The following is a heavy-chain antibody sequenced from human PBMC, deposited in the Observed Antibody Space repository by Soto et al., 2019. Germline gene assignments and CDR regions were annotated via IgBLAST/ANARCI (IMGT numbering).Heavy chain of an antibody. V-gene: IGHV3-9*01. D-gene: IGHD3-3*01. J-gene: IGHJ6*02. CDR2: ISWNSETT. CDR3: AKDEGCFWSVAKGGAYAYYGMDV. Sequence: SLRLSCAASCFSLNDHGMHWVRQRPGRGLEWVSGISWNSETTGYADSVKGRFTISRDNAKNSLDLQMNSLSAEDTAFYYCAKDEGCFWSVAKGGAYAYYGMDVWGQGTTVTVSS. CDR1: CFSLNDHG.